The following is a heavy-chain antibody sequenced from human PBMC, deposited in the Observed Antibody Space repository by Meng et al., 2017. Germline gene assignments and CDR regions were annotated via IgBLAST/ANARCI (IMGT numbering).Heavy chain of an antibody. CDR1: GYTFTSYY. V-gene: IGHV1-46*03. CDR3: ARSYSLGYCSGGSCYSFDK. J-gene: IGHJ4*02. Sequence: QVQLVQFGAEVKKPGAPVKVSCKASGYTFTSYYMHWARQAPGQGLEWVGMIDPSGGSTNYAQKFQGRLTMTGDTSTSTVYIELSRLRSEDTAVYYCARSYSLGYCSGGSCYSFDKWGQGTLVTVSS. CDR2: IDPSGGST. D-gene: IGHD2-15*01.